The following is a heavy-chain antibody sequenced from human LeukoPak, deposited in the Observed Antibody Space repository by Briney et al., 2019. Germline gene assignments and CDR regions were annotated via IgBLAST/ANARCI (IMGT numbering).Heavy chain of an antibody. CDR1: GYTFTGYY. D-gene: IGHD1-1*01. V-gene: IGHV1-2*04. CDR3: ARWNRALVGTPALDI. CDR2: INPNNGAT. J-gene: IGHJ3*02. Sequence: ASVKVSCKASGYTFTGYYIHWVRQAPGQGLEWMGWINPNNGATNYAQKFQAWVTMTRDTSISTVYMELSRLRSDDTAVYYCARWNRALVGTPALDIWGQGTMGIVSS.